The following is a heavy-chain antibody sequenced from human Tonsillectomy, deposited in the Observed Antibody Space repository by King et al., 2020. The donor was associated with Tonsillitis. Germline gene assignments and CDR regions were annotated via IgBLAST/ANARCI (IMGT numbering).Heavy chain of an antibody. CDR2: ITSSSRYI. CDR3: ATWHYASGSD. V-gene: IGHV3-21*01. J-gene: IGHJ4*02. CDR1: GFTFNSYT. Sequence: VQLVESGGGLVRPGGSLRLSCAASGFTFNSYTMNWVRQAPGKGLEWVSSITSSSRYIYYADSVKGRLTISRDNAKNSLYLQMNSLRAEDTAVYYCATWHYASGSDWGQGSLVTVSS. D-gene: IGHD3-10*01.